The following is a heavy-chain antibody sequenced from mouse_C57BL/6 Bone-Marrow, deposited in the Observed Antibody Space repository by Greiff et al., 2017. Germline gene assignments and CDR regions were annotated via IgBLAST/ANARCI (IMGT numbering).Heavy chain of an antibody. CDR1: GYTFTNYW. V-gene: IGHV1-63*01. CDR3: AGGISDGLWFAY. Sequence: QVQLQQSGAELVRPGTSVKMSCTASGYTFTNYWIGWAKQRPGHGLEWIGDIYPGGGYTNYNEKFKGKATLTADKSSSTAYMQFSSLTSEDSALYYCAGGISDGLWFAYWGQGTLVTVSA. J-gene: IGHJ3*01. CDR2: IYPGGGYT. D-gene: IGHD2-3*01.